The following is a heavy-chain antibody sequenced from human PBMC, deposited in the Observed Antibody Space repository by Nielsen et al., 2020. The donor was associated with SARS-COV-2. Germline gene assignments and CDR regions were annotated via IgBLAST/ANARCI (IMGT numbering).Heavy chain of an antibody. CDR3: AKDRVGNYYYGMDV. CDR1: GFTFSSYG. J-gene: IGHJ6*02. V-gene: IGHV3-30*18. Sequence: SLKISCAASGFTFSSYGMHWVRQAPGKGLEWVAVISYDGSNKYYADSVKGRFTISRDNSKNTLYLQMNSLRAEDTAVYYCAKDRVGNYYYGMDVWGQGTTVTVSS. D-gene: IGHD2-15*01. CDR2: ISYDGSNK.